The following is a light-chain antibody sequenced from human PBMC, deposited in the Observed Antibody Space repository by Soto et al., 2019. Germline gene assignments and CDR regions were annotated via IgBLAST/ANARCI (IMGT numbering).Light chain of an antibody. CDR2: GAS. J-gene: IGKJ1*01. V-gene: IGKV3-20*01. CDR1: QSVSSNF. Sequence: EIVLTQSPGTLSLSPGERATLSCRASQSVSSNFLAWYQQKPGQAPRLVIYGASSRATGIPDRFSGSGSGTDDTLTISRLEPGDCAVYYGQSYESSPWTFGQGTKVEIK. CDR3: QSYESSPWT.